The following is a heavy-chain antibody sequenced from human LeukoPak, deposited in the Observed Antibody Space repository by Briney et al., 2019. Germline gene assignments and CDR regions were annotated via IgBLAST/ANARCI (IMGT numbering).Heavy chain of an antibody. Sequence: GGSLRLSCAVSGFTFSSYYMNWIRQAPGKGLEWVSVLYSGGNTKYADSVKGRFIIFRDNSKNKLGLQLNNRKAEDTGAVYFARSGYGARSYGMGHWGHRTLVTVSS. CDR1: GFTFSSYY. CDR3: ARSGYGARSYGMGH. CDR2: LYSGGNT. J-gene: IGHJ4*01. D-gene: IGHD3-10*01. V-gene: IGHV3-66*02.